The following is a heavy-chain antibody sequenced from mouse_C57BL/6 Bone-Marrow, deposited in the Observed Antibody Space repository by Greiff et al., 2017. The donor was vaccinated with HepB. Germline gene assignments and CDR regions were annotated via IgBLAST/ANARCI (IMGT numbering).Heavy chain of an antibody. CDR2: INPNYGTT. V-gene: IGHV1-39*01. CDR3: AREGGLLLQYYFDY. J-gene: IGHJ2*01. Sequence: EVQLQESGPELVKPGASVKISCKASGYSFTDYNMNWVKQSNGKSLEWIGVINPNYGTTSYNQKFKGKATLTVDQSSSTAYMQLNSLTSEDSAVYYCAREGGLLLQYYFDYWGQGTTLTVSS. CDR1: GYSFTDYN. D-gene: IGHD1-1*01.